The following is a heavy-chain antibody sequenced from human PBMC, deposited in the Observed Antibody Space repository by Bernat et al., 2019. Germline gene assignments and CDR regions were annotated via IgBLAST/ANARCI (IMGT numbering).Heavy chain of an antibody. J-gene: IGHJ6*03. D-gene: IGHD2-2*01. CDR2: IRYDGSNK. CDR1: GFTFSSYG. Sequence: QVQLVESGGGVVQPGRSLRLSCAASGFTFSSYGMHWVRQAPGKGLEWVAVIRYDGSNKYYADSVKGRFTISGDNSKNTLYLQMNSLRAEDTAVYYCARDKLVVVPGYYMDVWGKGTTVTVSS. V-gene: IGHV3-33*01. CDR3: ARDKLVVVPGYYMDV.